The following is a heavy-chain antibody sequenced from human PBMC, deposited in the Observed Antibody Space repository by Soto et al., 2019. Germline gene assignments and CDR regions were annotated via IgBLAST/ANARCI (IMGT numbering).Heavy chain of an antibody. Sequence: SQTLSLTCAISGESVSSNSAAWNWIRQSPSRGLEWLGRTYYRSKWYNDYAVSVKSRITINPDTSKNQFSLQLNSVTPEDTAVYYCARDRSRWFGELLQDFDYWGQGTLVTVSS. J-gene: IGHJ4*02. CDR3: ARDRSRWFGELLQDFDY. D-gene: IGHD3-10*01. CDR2: TYYRSKWYN. CDR1: GESVSSNSAA. V-gene: IGHV6-1*01.